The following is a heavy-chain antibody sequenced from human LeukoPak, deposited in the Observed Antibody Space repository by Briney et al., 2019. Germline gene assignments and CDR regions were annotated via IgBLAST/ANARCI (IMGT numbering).Heavy chain of an antibody. CDR3: ARGRSSSIYYYYYMDV. CDR2: MNPNSGNT. D-gene: IGHD6-6*01. Sequence: GASVKVSCKASGYTSTSYDINWVRQATGQGLEWMGWMNPNSGNTGYAQKFQGRVTITRNTSISTAYMELSSLRSEDTAVYYCARGRSSSIYYYYYMDVWGKGTTVTVSS. J-gene: IGHJ6*03. CDR1: GYTSTSYD. V-gene: IGHV1-8*03.